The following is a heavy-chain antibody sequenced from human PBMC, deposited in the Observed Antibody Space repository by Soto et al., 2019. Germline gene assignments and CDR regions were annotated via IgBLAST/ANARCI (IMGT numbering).Heavy chain of an antibody. D-gene: IGHD3-22*01. CDR2: IDPSDSYT. V-gene: IGHV5-10-1*01. Sequence: GESLKISCKGSGYSFTSYWISWVRQMPGKGLEWMGRIDPSDSYTNYSPSFQGHVTISADKSISTAYLQWSSLKASDTAMYYCATPNSYYYDRSGYKVVEHGMDVWGQGTTVTVSS. CDR3: ATPNSYYYDRSGYKVVEHGMDV. J-gene: IGHJ6*02. CDR1: GYSFTSYW.